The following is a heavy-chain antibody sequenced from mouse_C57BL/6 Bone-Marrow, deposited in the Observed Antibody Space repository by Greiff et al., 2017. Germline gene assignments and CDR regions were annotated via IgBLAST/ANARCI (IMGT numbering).Heavy chain of an antibody. D-gene: IGHD1-1*01. J-gene: IGHJ2*01. Sequence: EVMLVESEGGLVQPGSSMKLSCTASGFTFSDYYMAWVRQVPDKGLEWVSNINYDGSSTYYLDSLKSRFIISRDNAKNILYLQMSSLKSEDTATYYCARGYYGSSLYYFDYWGQGTTLTVSS. CDR1: GFTFSDYY. V-gene: IGHV5-16*01. CDR3: ARGYYGSSLYYFDY. CDR2: INYDGSST.